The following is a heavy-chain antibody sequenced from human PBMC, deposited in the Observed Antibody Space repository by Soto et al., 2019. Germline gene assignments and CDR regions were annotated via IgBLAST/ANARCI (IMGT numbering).Heavy chain of an antibody. J-gene: IGHJ6*02. CDR3: ARDSLIGDYCYYYGMDV. V-gene: IGHV3-11*04. D-gene: IGHD3-22*01. CDR1: GFTFSNYY. CDR2: ISSSSSTI. Sequence: GGSLRLSCAASGFTFSNYYMSWIRQAPGKGLEWVSYISSSSSTIYYADSVKGRFTISRDNAKNSLYLQMNSLRDEDTAVYYCARDSLIGDYCYYYGMDVWGQGTTVTVSS.